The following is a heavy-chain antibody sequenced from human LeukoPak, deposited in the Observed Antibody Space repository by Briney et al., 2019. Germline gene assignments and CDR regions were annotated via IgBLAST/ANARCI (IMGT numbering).Heavy chain of an antibody. CDR1: GFTVSSNY. D-gene: IGHD3-22*01. J-gene: IGHJ4*02. CDR3: ARVLTYYYDSSGYSFDY. V-gene: IGHV3-66*02. CDR2: IYSGGST. Sequence: GGSLRLSCAASGFTVSSNYMSWVRQAPGKGLEWVSVIYSGGSTYYADSVKGRFTISRDNSKNTLYLQMNSLRAEDTAVYYCARVLTYYYDSSGYSFDYWGQGTPVTASS.